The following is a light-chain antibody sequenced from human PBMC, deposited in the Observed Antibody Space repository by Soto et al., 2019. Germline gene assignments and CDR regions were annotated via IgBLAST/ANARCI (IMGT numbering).Light chain of an antibody. CDR2: AAS. Sequence: DIQLTQSPSFLSASVGDRVTITCRASQGISSYLAWYQQKPGKAPKLLIYAASTLKSGVPSRFSGSGSGTEFTLTIRSLQPEDFARYYGQQLNSYPTTFGQGTRLEIK. CDR1: QGISSY. CDR3: QQLNSYPTT. V-gene: IGKV1-9*01. J-gene: IGKJ5*01.